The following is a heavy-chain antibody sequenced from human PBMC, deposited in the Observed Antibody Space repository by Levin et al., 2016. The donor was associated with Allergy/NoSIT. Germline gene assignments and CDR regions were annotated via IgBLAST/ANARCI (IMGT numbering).Heavy chain of an antibody. D-gene: IGHD3/OR15-3a*01. V-gene: IGHV5-10-1*01. J-gene: IGHJ5*02. Sequence: GESLKISCKGSGYSFTSYWISWVRQMPGKGLEWMGRIDPSDSYTNYSPSFQGHVTISADKSISTAYLQWSSLKASDTAMYYCARWGIYGFWSGYPDYNWFDPWGQGTLVTVSS. CDR1: GYSFTSYW. CDR2: IDPSDSYT. CDR3: ARWGIYGFWSGYPDYNWFDP.